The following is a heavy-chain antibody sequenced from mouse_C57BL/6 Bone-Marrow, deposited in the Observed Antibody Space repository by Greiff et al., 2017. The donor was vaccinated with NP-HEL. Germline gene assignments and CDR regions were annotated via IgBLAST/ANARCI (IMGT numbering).Heavy chain of an antibody. CDR3: ARKGIYYYGLYWYFDV. V-gene: IGHV5-6*02. D-gene: IGHD1-1*01. CDR1: GFTFSSYG. CDR2: ISSGGSYT. J-gene: IGHJ1*03. Sequence: EVKLVESGGDLVKPGGSLKLSCAASGFTFSSYGMSWVRQTPDKRLEWVATISSGGSYTYYPDSVKGRFTISRDNAKNTLYLQMSSLKSEDTAMYYCARKGIYYYGLYWYFDVWGTGTTVTVSS.